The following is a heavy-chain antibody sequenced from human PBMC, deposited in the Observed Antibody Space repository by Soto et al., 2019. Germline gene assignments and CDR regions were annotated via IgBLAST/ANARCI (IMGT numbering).Heavy chain of an antibody. Sequence: EVQLVESGGGLVQPGGSLRLSCAASGFTFSDHYMDWVRQAPGKGLEWVGRVRNKANSYTTEYAASVKGRFTISRDDSKSSLYLQMNSLKTEDTALYYCCRTRGYSQGWDFDYWGQGTLVTVSS. CDR3: CRTRGYSQGWDFDY. D-gene: IGHD5-12*01. CDR2: VRNKANSYTT. J-gene: IGHJ4*02. V-gene: IGHV3-72*01. CDR1: GFTFSDHY.